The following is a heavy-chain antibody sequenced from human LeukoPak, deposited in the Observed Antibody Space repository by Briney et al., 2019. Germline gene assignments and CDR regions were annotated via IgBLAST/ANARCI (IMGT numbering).Heavy chain of an antibody. V-gene: IGHV5-10-1*01. Sequence: PGGSLRISCKGSGYSFTTYWITWVRQMPGKGLEWMGRIDPSDSYTNYSPSFQGHVTISADKSISTAYLQWSSLKASDTALYYCARDPGSGYEVTWGQGTLVAVSA. CDR3: ARDPGSGYEVT. D-gene: IGHD3-3*01. CDR1: GYSFTTYW. CDR2: IDPSDSYT. J-gene: IGHJ1*01.